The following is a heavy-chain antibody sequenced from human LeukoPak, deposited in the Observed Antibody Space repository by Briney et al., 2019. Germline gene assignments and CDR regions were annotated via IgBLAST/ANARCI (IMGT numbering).Heavy chain of an antibody. Sequence: SVKVSCKAFGGTFSSYAISWVRQAPGQGLEWMGRIIPIFGTANYAQKLQGRVTITADKSTSTAYMELSSLRSEDTAVYYCASADYYDSSGYYYDPGHYWGQGTLVTVSS. V-gene: IGHV1-69*06. D-gene: IGHD3-22*01. J-gene: IGHJ4*02. CDR1: GGTFSSYA. CDR3: ASADYYDSSGYYYDPGHY. CDR2: IIPIFGTA.